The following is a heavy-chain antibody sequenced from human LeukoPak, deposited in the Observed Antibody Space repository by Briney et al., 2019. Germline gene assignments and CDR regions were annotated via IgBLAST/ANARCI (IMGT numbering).Heavy chain of an antibody. CDR3: ATHPGGLQSGFDN. CDR2: IHPGDSDT. CDR1: GYTFTSYW. D-gene: IGHD5-24*01. Sequence: GESLKISCRGSGYTFTSYWIGWVRQMPGKGLEYMGIIHPGDSDTRYSPSFQGQVTISVDRSSSTAYLQWSRLKASDTAMYYCATHPGGLQSGFDNWGQGTLVTVSS. V-gene: IGHV5-51*01. J-gene: IGHJ4*02.